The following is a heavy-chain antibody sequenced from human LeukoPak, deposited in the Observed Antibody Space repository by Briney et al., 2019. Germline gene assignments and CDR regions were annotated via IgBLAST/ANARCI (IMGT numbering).Heavy chain of an antibody. CDR2: IYYSGSI. D-gene: IGHD1-14*01. J-gene: IGHJ3*02. CDR3: ARDRMDAFDI. Sequence: SQTLSLTCTVSGGSISSGGYYWSWIRQHPGKGLEWIGYIYYSGSIYYNQSLKSRVTISVDTSKNQFSLKLSSVTAADTAVYYCARDRMDAFDIWGQGTMVTVSS. V-gene: IGHV4-31*03. CDR1: GGSISSGGYY.